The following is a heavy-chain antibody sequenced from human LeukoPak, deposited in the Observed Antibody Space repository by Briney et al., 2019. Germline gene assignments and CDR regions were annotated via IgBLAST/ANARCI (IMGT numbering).Heavy chain of an antibody. V-gene: IGHV4-38-2*02. Sequence: PSETLSLTCSVSGYSISSGYYWGWIRQPPGKELEWIAIIYHSGSTYYNPSLKSRVTISVDTSKNQFYLKLSSVTAADTAVYYCARWSYGSHLYYYYYMDVWGKGTTVTVSS. CDR3: ARWSYGSHLYYYYYMDV. D-gene: IGHD3-10*01. CDR2: IYHSGST. CDR1: GYSISSGYY. J-gene: IGHJ6*03.